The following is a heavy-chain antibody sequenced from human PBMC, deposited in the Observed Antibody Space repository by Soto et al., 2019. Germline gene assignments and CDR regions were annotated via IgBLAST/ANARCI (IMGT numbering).Heavy chain of an antibody. J-gene: IGHJ6*02. D-gene: IGHD3-10*01. Sequence: SETLSLTCTVSGGSINSYYWSWIRQPPGKGLEWIGYIYYSGSTNYNSSLKSRVTMSVDTSKNQFSLKLSSVTAADTAVYYCARDSYYYVSGRISYGMDVWGQGTTVTVS. V-gene: IGHV4-59*01. CDR1: GGSINSYY. CDR3: ARDSYYYVSGRISYGMDV. CDR2: IYYSGST.